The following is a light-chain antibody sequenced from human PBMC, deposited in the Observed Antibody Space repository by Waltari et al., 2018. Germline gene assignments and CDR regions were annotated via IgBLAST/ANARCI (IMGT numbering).Light chain of an antibody. CDR3: MQALQTPLT. Sequence: HSRLHSNGYNYMDWYLQKPGQSPQVLIYLGSNRASGVPDRFSGSGSGTDFTLKISRVEAEDVGVYYCMQALQTPLTFGGGTKVEIK. CDR2: LGS. V-gene: IGKV2-28*01. J-gene: IGKJ4*01. CDR1: HSRLHSNGYNY.